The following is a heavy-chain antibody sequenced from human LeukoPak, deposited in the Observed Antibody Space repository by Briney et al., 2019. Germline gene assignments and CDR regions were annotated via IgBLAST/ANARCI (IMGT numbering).Heavy chain of an antibody. CDR2: INSDGSST. CDR1: GFTFSRYW. V-gene: IGHV3-74*01. CDR3: VKDLGRYRNNCFDY. D-gene: IGHD1-26*01. Sequence: GGSLRLSCAASGFTFSRYWIHWVRQAPGKGLVWVSRINSDGSSTIYADSVKGRLTISRDNAKNTLYLQMNSLRAEDTAVYYCVKDLGRYRNNCFDYWGQGTLVTVSS. J-gene: IGHJ4*02.